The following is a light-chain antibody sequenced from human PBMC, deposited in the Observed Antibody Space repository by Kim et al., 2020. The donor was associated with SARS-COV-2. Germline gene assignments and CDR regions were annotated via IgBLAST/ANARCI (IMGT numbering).Light chain of an antibody. Sequence: QSALTQPRSVSGSPGQSVTISCTGTISDVGTYNYVSWYQQNPGKAPKLMIYDVTKRPSGVPDRFSGSKSGNTASLTISGLQAEDEADYYCCSYAGSYTLFGGGTQRTVL. V-gene: IGLV2-11*01. J-gene: IGLJ3*02. CDR2: DVT. CDR3: CSYAGSYTL. CDR1: ISDVGTYNY.